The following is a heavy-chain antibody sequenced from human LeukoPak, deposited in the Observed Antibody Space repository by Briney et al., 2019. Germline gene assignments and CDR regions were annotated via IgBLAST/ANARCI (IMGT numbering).Heavy chain of an antibody. CDR2: IIPIFGTA. CDR1: GHSLSNYG. D-gene: IGHD2-2*02. J-gene: IGHJ4*02. V-gene: IGHV1-69*13. Sequence: GASVKVSCKAFGHSLSNYGLNWVRQAPGQGLEWMGGIIPIFGTANYAQKFQGRVTITADESTSTAYMELSSLRSEDTAVYYCASGTIPAAIVAPLDYWGQGTLVTVSS. CDR3: ASGTIPAAIVAPLDY.